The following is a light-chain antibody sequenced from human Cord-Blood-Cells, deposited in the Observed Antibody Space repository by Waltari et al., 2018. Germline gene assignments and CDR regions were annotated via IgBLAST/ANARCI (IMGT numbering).Light chain of an antibody. CDR3: CSYAGSSTWV. CDR2: EGS. CDR1: SSDVRSYNL. Sequence: QSALTQPASASGSPGQSITISCTGTSSDVRSYNLVSWYQQHPGKAPKLMIYEGSKRPSGVSNRFSGSKSGNTASLTISGLQAEDEADYYCCSYAGSSTWVFGGGTKLTVL. V-gene: IGLV2-23*01. J-gene: IGLJ3*02.